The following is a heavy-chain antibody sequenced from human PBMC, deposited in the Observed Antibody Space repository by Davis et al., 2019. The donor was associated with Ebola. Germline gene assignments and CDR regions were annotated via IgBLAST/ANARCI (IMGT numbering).Heavy chain of an antibody. J-gene: IGHJ6*03. CDR1: GFIFSSHG. V-gene: IGHV3-30*18. D-gene: IGHD2-2*01. CDR2: ISYDGSKQ. Sequence: GSSLKISCAASGFIFSSHGMHWVRQAPGKGLEWVAVISYDGSKQYYADSVNGRFTISRDNSRNTLYLQMNRLRAEDTAVYYCAKGGSGVPATYYYYMDVWGKGTTVTVSS. CDR3: AKGGSGVPATYYYYMDV.